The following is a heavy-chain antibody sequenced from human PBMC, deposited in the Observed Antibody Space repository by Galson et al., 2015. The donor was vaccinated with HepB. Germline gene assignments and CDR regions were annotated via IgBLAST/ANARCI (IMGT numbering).Heavy chain of an antibody. D-gene: IGHD1-7*01. J-gene: IGHJ3*02. CDR3: ARGHWNYDAFDI. V-gene: IGHV3-23*01. CDR1: GFTFSSYA. CDR2: ISGSGGST. Sequence: SLRLSCAASGFTFSSYAMSWVRQAPGKGLEWVSAISGSGGSTYYADSVKGRFTISRDNSKNTLYLQMNSLRAEDTAVYYCARGHWNYDAFDIWGQGTMVTVSS.